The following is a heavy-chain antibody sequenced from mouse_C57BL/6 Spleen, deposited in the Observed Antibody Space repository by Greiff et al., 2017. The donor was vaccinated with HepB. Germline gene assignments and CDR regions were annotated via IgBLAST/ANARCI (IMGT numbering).Heavy chain of an antibody. D-gene: IGHD1-1*01. V-gene: IGHV5-4*03. Sequence: EVKVVESGGGLVKPGGSLKLSCAASGFTFSSYAMSWVRQTPEKRLEWVATISDGGSYTYYPDNVKGRFTIARDNAKNNLYLQMSHLKSEDTAMYYCARNYGFDYWGQGTTLTVSS. J-gene: IGHJ2*01. CDR1: GFTFSSYA. CDR3: ARNYGFDY. CDR2: ISDGGSYT.